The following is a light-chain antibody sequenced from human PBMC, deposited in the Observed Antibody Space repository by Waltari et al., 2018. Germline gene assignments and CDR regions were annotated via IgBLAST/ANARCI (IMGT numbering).Light chain of an antibody. J-gene: IGKJ4*01. Sequence: EVVLTQTPANLPLSQGERATLPGRASKSVKNFVGGYQQKSGQGPRLLIYEASNRAAGIPARFSGSGSGTEFTLTITSLEPEDFSIYYCQQRSNLLTFGGGTKVEIK. CDR2: EAS. CDR3: QQRSNLLT. V-gene: IGKV3-11*01. CDR1: KSVKNF.